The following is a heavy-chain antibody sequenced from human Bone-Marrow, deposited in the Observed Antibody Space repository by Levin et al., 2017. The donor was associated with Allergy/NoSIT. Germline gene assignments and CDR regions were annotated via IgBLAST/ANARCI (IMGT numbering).Heavy chain of an antibody. CDR2: IYYSGST. J-gene: IGHJ4*03. D-gene: IGHD3-10*01. Sequence: SQTLSLTCTVSGGSISSGGYYWSWIRQHPGKGLEWIGYIYYSGSTYYNPSLKSRVTISVDTSKNQFSLKLSSVTAADTAVYYCARADFDYYGSGSFLGYFDYWGQGTLVTVSS. CDR3: ARADFDYYGSGSFLGYFDY. V-gene: IGHV4-31*03. CDR1: GGSISSGGYY.